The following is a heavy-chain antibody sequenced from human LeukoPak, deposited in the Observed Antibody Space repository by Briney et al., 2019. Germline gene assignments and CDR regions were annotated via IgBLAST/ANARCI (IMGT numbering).Heavy chain of an antibody. J-gene: IGHJ4*02. D-gene: IGHD3-3*01. CDR3: AKGDALYYDFWSGYYTFDY. V-gene: IGHV3-9*01. CDR1: GFTFDDYA. CDR2: ISWNSGSI. Sequence: PGRSLRLSCAASGFTFDDYAMHWVRQAPGKGLEWVSGISWNSGSIGYADSVKGRFIISRDNAKNSLYLQMNSLRAEDTALYYCAKGDALYYDFWSGYYTFDYWGQGTLVTVSS.